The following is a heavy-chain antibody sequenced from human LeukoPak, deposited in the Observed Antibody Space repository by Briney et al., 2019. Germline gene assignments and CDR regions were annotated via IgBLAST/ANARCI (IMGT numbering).Heavy chain of an antibody. V-gene: IGHV1-69*06. J-gene: IGHJ4*02. CDR2: IIPIFGTA. CDR3: ARDLPHYYIFGLVN. CDR1: GGTFSSYA. D-gene: IGHD3-9*01. Sequence: ASVKVSCKASGGTFSSYAISWVRQAPGQGLEWMGGIIPIFGTANYAQKFQGRVTITADKSTSTAYMELSSLRSEDTAVYYCARDLPHYYIFGLVNWGQGTLVTVSS.